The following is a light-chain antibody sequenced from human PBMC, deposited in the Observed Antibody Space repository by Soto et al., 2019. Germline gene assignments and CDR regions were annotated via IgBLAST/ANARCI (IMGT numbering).Light chain of an antibody. CDR1: SSDIGVYNY. J-gene: IGLJ1*01. V-gene: IGLV2-14*01. CDR2: EVN. Sequence: VLTQPASVSGSPGQSITFSCTGTSSDIGVYNYVSWYQQHPGKAPKLMIYEVNNRPSGVSNRFSGSKSGNTASLTISGLQAEDEADYYCSSYTTSNTYVFGAGTKVTVL. CDR3: SSYTTSNTYV.